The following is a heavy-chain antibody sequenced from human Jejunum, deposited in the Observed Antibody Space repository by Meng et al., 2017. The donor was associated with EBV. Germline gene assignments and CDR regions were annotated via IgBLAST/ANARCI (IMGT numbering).Heavy chain of an antibody. Sequence: QVQVVQSGTEVKTPXGSLKVSCKASGYTFSTYGIHWVRQAPGQRLEWMGWINTDNGDTKNSQKFQGRVAITRDTSASTAYLELSSLRPEDTAVYYCARAYSGSWTGGRPDPLGQGTLGTVSS. D-gene: IGHD4-23*01. CDR3: ARAYSGSWTGGRPDP. V-gene: IGHV1-3*04. CDR1: GYTFSTYG. J-gene: IGHJ5*02. CDR2: INTDNGDT.